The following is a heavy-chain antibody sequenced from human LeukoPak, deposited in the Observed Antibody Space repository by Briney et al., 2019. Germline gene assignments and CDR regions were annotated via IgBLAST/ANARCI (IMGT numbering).Heavy chain of an antibody. CDR3: GRGSGSPLGGMDV. CDR2: IIPIFSTA. D-gene: IGHD3-10*01. Sequence: ASVKVSCKASGGTFSSYAISWVRQAPGQGLEWMGGIIPIFSTANYAQKFQGRVTITADKSTSTAYMELSSLRSEDTAVYYCGRGSGSPLGGMDVWGKGTTVTVSS. CDR1: GGTFSSYA. V-gene: IGHV1-69*06. J-gene: IGHJ6*04.